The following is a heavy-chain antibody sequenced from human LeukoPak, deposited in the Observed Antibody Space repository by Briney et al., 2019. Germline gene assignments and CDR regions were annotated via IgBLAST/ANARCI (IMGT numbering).Heavy chain of an antibody. V-gene: IGHV4-34*08. Sequence: LRLSCAASGFTFSDYYMSWIRQPPGKGLEWIGEINHSGSTNYNPSLKSRVTISVDTSKNQFSLKLSSVTAADTAVYYCATGRMDVWGKGTTVTVSS. CDR1: GFTFSDYY. CDR2: INHSGST. CDR3: ATGRMDV. J-gene: IGHJ6*04. D-gene: IGHD1-14*01.